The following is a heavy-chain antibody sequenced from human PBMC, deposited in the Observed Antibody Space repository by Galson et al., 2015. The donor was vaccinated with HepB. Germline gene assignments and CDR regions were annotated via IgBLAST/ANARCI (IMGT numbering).Heavy chain of an antibody. Sequence: ETLSLTCTVSGGSISSYYWSWIRQPAGKGLEWIGRIYTSGSTNYNPSLKSRVTMSVDTSKNQFSLKLSSVTAADTAVYYCAGSLRYFDWLSPCMSCQNQYYYYGMDVWGQGTTVTVSS. CDR2: IYTSGST. J-gene: IGHJ6*02. CDR3: AGSLRYFDWLSPCMSCQNQYYYYGMDV. V-gene: IGHV4-4*07. CDR1: GGSISSYY. D-gene: IGHD3-9*01.